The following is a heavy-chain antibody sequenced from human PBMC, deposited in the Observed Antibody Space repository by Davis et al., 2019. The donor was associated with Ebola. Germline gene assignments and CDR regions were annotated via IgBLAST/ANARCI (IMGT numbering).Heavy chain of an antibody. CDR3: AKDLFWWSAADV. CDR2: IGSDTAT. Sequence: PGGSLRLSCAASGFTFNRYAMSWVRQAPGKGLEWVSGIGSDTATHYADSVRGRFTISRDDSKNTLFLQMDSLRAEDTAVYYCAKDLFWWSAADVWGQRTTVIVSS. D-gene: IGHD2-8*02. CDR1: GFTFNRYA. V-gene: IGHV3-23*01. J-gene: IGHJ6*02.